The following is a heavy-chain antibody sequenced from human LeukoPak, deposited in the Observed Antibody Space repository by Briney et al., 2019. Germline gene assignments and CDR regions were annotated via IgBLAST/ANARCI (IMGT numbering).Heavy chain of an antibody. J-gene: IGHJ1*01. V-gene: IGHV3-30*18. CDR1: GFSFSNHW. D-gene: IGHD2-15*01. Sequence: GGSLRLSCEASGFSFSNHWMSWVRQAPGKGLEWVAVISYDGSNKYYADSVKGRFTISRDNSKNTLYLQMNSLRAEDTAVYYCAKETLRGCSGGSCYSAEYFQHWGQGTLVTVSS. CDR2: ISYDGSNK. CDR3: AKETLRGCSGGSCYSAEYFQH.